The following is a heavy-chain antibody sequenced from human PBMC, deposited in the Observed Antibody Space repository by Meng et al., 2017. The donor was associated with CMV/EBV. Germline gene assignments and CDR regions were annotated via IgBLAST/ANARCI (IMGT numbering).Heavy chain of an antibody. CDR2: INPNSGGT. CDR3: ARDKDYYDSSCYLNY. J-gene: IGHJ4*02. V-gene: IGHV1-2*02. Sequence: AEVKKPGASVKVSCKASGYTFTGYYMHWVRQAPGQGLEWMGWINPNSGGTNYAQKFQGRVTMTRDTSISTAYMELSRLRSDDTAVYYCARDKDYYDSSCYLNYWGQGTLVTVSS. CDR1: GYTFTGYY. D-gene: IGHD3-22*01.